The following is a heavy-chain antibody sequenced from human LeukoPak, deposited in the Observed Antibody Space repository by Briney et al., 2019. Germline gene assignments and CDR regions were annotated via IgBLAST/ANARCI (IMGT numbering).Heavy chain of an antibody. V-gene: IGHV3-74*01. CDR3: GTAQY. J-gene: IGHJ4*02. Sequence: GGSLRLSCAASGLIFNDFWMHWLRQVPGKGPVWVSRISSDGSTTYYADSVKGRFTISRDNAKNTLYLQMSSLRAEDTAVYYCGTAQYWGQGTLLTVSS. CDR1: GLIFNDFW. CDR2: ISSDGSTT.